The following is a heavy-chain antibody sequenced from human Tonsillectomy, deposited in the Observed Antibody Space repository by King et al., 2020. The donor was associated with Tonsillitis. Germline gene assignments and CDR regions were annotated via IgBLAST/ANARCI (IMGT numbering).Heavy chain of an antibody. CDR3: AKAMGYSYLYYFDY. CDR1: GFTFSTYA. Sequence: EVQLVESGGGLVQPGGSLRLSCAASGFTFSTYAMSWVRQAPGKGLEWVSAISGSGASTYYADSVRGRFTISRDNSKNTLYLEMNSLRAEDTAVYNCAKAMGYSYLYYFDYWGQGTLVTVSS. CDR2: ISGSGAST. J-gene: IGHJ4*02. D-gene: IGHD5-18*01. V-gene: IGHV3-23*04.